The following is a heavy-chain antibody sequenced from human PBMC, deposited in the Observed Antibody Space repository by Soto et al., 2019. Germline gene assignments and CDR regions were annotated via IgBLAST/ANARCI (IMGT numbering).Heavy chain of an antibody. J-gene: IGHJ4*02. CDR1: GFTFTRYS. Sequence: VGSLRLSCAASGFTFTRYSMNWVRQAPGKGLEWVSSISSTTNYIYYGDSMKGRFTISRDNAKNSLYLEMNSLGAEDTAVYYCARESEDLTSNFDYWGQGTLVTVSS. CDR3: ARESEDLTSNFDY. CDR2: ISSTTNYI. V-gene: IGHV3-21*06.